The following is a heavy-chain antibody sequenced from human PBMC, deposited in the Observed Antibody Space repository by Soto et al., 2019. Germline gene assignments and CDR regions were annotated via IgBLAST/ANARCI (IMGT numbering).Heavy chain of an antibody. J-gene: IGHJ5*02. D-gene: IGHD2-21*02. CDR1: GDSIGGVGY. CDR2: ISSSGST. CDR3: ARSGVTGVVIPSHWFDP. V-gene: IGHV4-31*03. Sequence: LSRTCTVSGDSIGGVGYWSWIRQFPGRGLEWIGCISSSGSTYYNPALNNRISLSLDTSQNQFSLKLLSVTAADTAIYYCARSGVTGVVIPSHWFDPWGQRTLVTVSS.